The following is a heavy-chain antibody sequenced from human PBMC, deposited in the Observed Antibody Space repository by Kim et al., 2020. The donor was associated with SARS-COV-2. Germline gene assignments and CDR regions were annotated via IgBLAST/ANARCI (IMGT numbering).Heavy chain of an antibody. D-gene: IGHD3-9*01. Sequence: GGSLRLSCAASGFTFSSYAMSWVRQAPGKGLEWVSSISGSGGSTYYADSVKGRFTISRDNSKNTLYLQMNSLRAEDTAVYYCAKSFYDILTGYYTYYYYYGMDVWGQGTTVTVSS. CDR1: GFTFSSYA. J-gene: IGHJ6*02. V-gene: IGHV3-23*01. CDR3: AKSFYDILTGYYTYYYYYGMDV. CDR2: ISGSGGST.